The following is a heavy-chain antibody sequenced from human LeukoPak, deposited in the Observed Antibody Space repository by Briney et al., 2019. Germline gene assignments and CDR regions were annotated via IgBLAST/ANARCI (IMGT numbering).Heavy chain of an antibody. V-gene: IGHV1-24*01. D-gene: IGHD1-20*01. Sequence: ASVKVSCKASGGTFSSYAISWVRQAPGQGLEWMGGFDPEDGETIYAQKFQGRVTMTEDTSTDTAYMELSSLRSEDTAVYYCATGTGLTFDYWGQGTLVTVSS. CDR2: FDPEDGET. CDR1: GGTFSSYA. J-gene: IGHJ4*02. CDR3: ATGTGLTFDY.